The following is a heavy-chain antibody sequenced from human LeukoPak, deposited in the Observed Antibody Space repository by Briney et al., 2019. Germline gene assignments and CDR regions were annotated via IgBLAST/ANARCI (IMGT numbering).Heavy chain of an antibody. J-gene: IGHJ6*02. V-gene: IGHV4-59*01. CDR2: VYYSGST. D-gene: IGHD3-10*01. CDR1: GGSIISYY. Sequence: SETLSLTCTVSGGSIISYYWSWIRQPPGKGLEWIGYVYYSGSTDFNPSLKSRVTISVDTANNQFSLTVSSVTAADTAVYYCARDTGSGSYYGMDVWGQGTTVTVSS. CDR3: ARDTGSGSYYGMDV.